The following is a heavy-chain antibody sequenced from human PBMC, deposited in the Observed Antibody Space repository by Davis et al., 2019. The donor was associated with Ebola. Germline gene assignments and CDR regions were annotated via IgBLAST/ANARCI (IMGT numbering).Heavy chain of an antibody. Sequence: GESLKISCAASGFTFSSYAMSWVRQAPGKGLEWVSAISGSGGSTYYADSVKGRFTISRDNSKNTLYLQMNSLRAEDTAVYYCAKLTRFLDQSSWFDPWGQGTQVTVSS. CDR1: GFTFSSYA. V-gene: IGHV3-23*01. J-gene: IGHJ5*02. D-gene: IGHD3/OR15-3a*01. CDR3: AKLTRFLDQSSWFDP. CDR2: ISGSGGST.